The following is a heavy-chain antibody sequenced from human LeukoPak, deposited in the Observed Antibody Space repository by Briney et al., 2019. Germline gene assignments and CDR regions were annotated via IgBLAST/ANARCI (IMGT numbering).Heavy chain of an antibody. CDR2: INHSGGT. CDR1: GGSFSAYY. CDR3: ARKTYSGSYDY. D-gene: IGHD1-26*01. V-gene: IGHV4-34*01. J-gene: IGHJ4*02. Sequence: SETLSLTCAVYGGSFSAYYWSWIRQPPGKGLEWIGEINHSGGTNYNPSLKSRVTISVDTSKNQFSLKLSSVTAADTAVYYCARKTYSGSYDYWGQGTLVTVSS.